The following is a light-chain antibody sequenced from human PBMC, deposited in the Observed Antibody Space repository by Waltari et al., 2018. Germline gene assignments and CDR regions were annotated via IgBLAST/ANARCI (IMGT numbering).Light chain of an antibody. Sequence: IQMTQFQSSMYASVGDRVTNTCRASQDISNWLAWYQQKPGKAPKLLIYAASNYPSGVPSRFRGSVSGTDFTLTISALQPEDFATYCCQQANSFPLTFGGGTKVEI. CDR1: QDISNW. J-gene: IGKJ4*01. V-gene: IGKV1-12*01. CDR2: AAS. CDR3: QQANSFPLT.